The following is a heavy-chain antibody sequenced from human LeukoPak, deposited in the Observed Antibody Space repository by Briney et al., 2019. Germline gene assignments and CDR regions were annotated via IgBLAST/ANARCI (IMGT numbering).Heavy chain of an antibody. V-gene: IGHV1-2*02. CDR1: GYTFTGYC. CDR3: ARDHWGYYYDSSGQIGY. D-gene: IGHD3-22*01. CDR2: INPNSGGT. Sequence: ASVKVSCKASGYTFTGYCMHWVRQAPGQGLEWMGWINPNSGGTNYAQKFQGRVTMTRDTSISTAYMELSRLRSDDTAVYYCARDHWGYYYDSSGQIGYWGQGTLVTVSS. J-gene: IGHJ4*02.